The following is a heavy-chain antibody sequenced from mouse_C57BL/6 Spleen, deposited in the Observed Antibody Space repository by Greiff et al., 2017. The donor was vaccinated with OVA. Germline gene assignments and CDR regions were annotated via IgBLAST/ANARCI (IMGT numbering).Heavy chain of an antibody. V-gene: IGHV2-5*01. CDR1: GFSLTSYG. J-gene: IGHJ1*03. Sequence: VKVVESGPGLVQPSQSLSITCTVSGFSLTSYGVHWVRQSPGKGLEWLGVIWRGGSTDYNAAFMSRLSITKDNSKSQVFFKMNSLQADDTAIYYCAKNDYGSSYGYFDVWGTGTTVTVSS. CDR2: IWRGGST. D-gene: IGHD1-1*01. CDR3: AKNDYGSSYGYFDV.